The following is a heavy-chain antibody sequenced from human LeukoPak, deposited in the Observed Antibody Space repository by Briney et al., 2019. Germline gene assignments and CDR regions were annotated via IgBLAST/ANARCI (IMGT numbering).Heavy chain of an antibody. Sequence: PGGSLVLSCAASGFTFSSYAMHGVRPAPGKGLGGVAVISYDGSNKYYADSVKGRFTISRDNSKNTLYLQMNSLRAEDTAVYYCARDREFAFDYWGQGTLVTVSS. CDR2: ISYDGSNK. D-gene: IGHD2/OR15-2a*01. CDR1: GFTFSSYA. J-gene: IGHJ4*02. V-gene: IGHV3-30*04. CDR3: ARDREFAFDY.